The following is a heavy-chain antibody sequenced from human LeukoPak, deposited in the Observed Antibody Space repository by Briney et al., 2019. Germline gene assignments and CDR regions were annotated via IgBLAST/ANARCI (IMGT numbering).Heavy chain of an antibody. V-gene: IGHV4-61*02. D-gene: IGHD3-16*01. CDR2: IYTSGST. CDR3: ARAPGDPYYYYYYMDV. Sequence: PSETLSLTCTVSGGSISSGSYYWSWIRQPAGKGLEWIGRIYTSGSTNYNPSLKSRVTISVDTSKNQFSLKLSSVTAADTAVYYCARAPGDPYYYYYYMDVWGKGTTVTISS. J-gene: IGHJ6*03. CDR1: GGSISSGSYY.